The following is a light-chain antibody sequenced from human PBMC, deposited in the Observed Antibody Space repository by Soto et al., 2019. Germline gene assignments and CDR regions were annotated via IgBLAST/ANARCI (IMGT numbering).Light chain of an antibody. CDR2: GAS. J-gene: IGKJ2*01. V-gene: IGKV3-15*01. Sequence: EIVMTQSPATLSVSPGEGATLSCRASQSVSSNLAWYQQKPGQAPRLLIYGASTRATGVPDRFSGSGSGTEFTLTISSLNSEDFAVYYCQQYNDWPTYTFGQGTKLDIK. CDR3: QQYNDWPTYT. CDR1: QSVSSN.